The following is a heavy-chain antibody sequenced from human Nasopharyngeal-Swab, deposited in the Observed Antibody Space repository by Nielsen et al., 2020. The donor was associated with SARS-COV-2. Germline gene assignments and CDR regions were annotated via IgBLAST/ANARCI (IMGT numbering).Heavy chain of an antibody. CDR1: GFIFSTYA. J-gene: IGHJ5*02. CDR3: PRPARRGLNWFDP. CDR2: ISYDGSSN. Sequence: GESLKISCAASGFIFSTYAMHWVRQAPGKGLEWVALISYDGSSNYYAHSVKGRFTISRDNSKNTLYLQMNSLRGEDTAVYYCPRPARRGLNWFDPWGQGTLVTVSS. V-gene: IGHV3-30-3*01. D-gene: IGHD3-22*01.